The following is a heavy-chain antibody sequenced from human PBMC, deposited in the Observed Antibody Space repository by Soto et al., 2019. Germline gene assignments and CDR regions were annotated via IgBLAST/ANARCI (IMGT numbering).Heavy chain of an antibody. CDR1: GFTFSSYW. J-gene: IGHJ4*02. V-gene: IGHV3-74*01. D-gene: IGHD5-12*01. CDR2: INSDGSST. CDR3: ARSPGRDGYNHFEY. Sequence: GGSLRLSCAASGFTFSSYWLPWVRQAPGKGLVWVSRINSDGSSTSYADSVKGRFTISRDNAKNTLYLQMNSLRAEDTAVYYCARSPGRDGYNHFEYWGQGALVTVSS.